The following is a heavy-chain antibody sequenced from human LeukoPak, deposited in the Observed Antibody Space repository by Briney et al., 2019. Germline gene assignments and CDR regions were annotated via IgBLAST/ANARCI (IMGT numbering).Heavy chain of an antibody. V-gene: IGHV3-21*01. CDR2: IISSSSYI. Sequence: PGGSLRLSCAASGFTLTSDSMNWVRQGPRKRLGRVSSIISSSSYIYYTDSLKGVFTISRDNAKKSLYLQMNSLRAEDTAVYYCASLAYCRSTSCYGMDVWGQGTTVTVSS. J-gene: IGHJ6*02. CDR1: GFTLTSDS. D-gene: IGHD2-2*01. CDR3: ASLAYCRSTSCYGMDV.